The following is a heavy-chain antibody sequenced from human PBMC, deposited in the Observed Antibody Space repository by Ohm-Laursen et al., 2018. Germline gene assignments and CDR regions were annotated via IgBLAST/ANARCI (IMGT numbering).Heavy chain of an antibody. CDR1: GFTFSSYD. Sequence: GSLRLSCTASGFTFSSYDMHWVRQATGKGLEWVSAIGTAGDTYYPGSVKGRFTISRDNSKNTLYLQMNSLRAEDTAVYYCARTFRDYYYYGMDVWGQGTTVTVSS. J-gene: IGHJ6*02. CDR3: ARTFRDYYYYGMDV. CDR2: IGTAGDT. V-gene: IGHV3-13*01. D-gene: IGHD3-10*01.